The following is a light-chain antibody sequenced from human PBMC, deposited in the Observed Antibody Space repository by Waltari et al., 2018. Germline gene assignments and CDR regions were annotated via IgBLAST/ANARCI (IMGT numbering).Light chain of an antibody. V-gene: IGKV3-20*01. Sequence: EIVLTQSPGTLSLSPGEGATLSCRASQSFSSNYLGWYQQKPGQAPRLLIYGASSRATGIPDRFSGSGSGTDFTLTISRLEPEDFAVYYCQQYGSSPFTFGQGTKLEMK. CDR1: QSFSSNY. CDR3: QQYGSSPFT. CDR2: GAS. J-gene: IGKJ2*01.